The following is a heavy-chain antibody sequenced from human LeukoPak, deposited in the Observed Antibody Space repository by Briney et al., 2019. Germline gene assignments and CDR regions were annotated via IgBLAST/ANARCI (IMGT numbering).Heavy chain of an antibody. V-gene: IGHV4-39*01. CDR2: IYYSGST. Sequence: SETLSLTCTVSGGSISSSSYYWGWIRQPPGKGLEWIGSIYYSGSTYYNPSLKSRVTISVDTSKNQFSLKLSSVTAADTAVYYCARHGRWELPDYWGKGTLVTVSS. D-gene: IGHD1-26*01. CDR3: ARHGRWELPDY. CDR1: GGSISSSSYY. J-gene: IGHJ4*02.